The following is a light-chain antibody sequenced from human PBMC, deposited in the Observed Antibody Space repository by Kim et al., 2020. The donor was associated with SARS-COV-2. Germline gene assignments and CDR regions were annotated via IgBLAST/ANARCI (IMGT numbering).Light chain of an antibody. CDR1: NIGDYN. Sequence: SYELTQPLSLSVALGQTAKITCAGNNIGDYNVHWYQKKAGQAPALVIYGDFKRPSGVPERFSGSNSGITATLTITRAQVGDEADYYRQVWAGQAGVVFGG. CDR2: GDF. V-gene: IGLV3-9*01. CDR3: QVWAGQAGVV. J-gene: IGLJ2*01.